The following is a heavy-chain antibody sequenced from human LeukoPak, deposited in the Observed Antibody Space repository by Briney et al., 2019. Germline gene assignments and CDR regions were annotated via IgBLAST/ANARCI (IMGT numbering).Heavy chain of an antibody. CDR1: GGTFSSSA. J-gene: IGHJ4*02. CDR2: TIPVLGIA. Sequence: ASVKVSCKASGGTFSSSALIWVRQAPGQGLEWMGRTIPVLGIANSAQKFQGRLTISADKSTSTAYMELSSLRSEDTAVYYCARAPGRFGDYTRPSALDYWGQRTLVTVSS. D-gene: IGHD4-17*01. CDR3: ARAPGRFGDYTRPSALDY. V-gene: IGHV1-69*04.